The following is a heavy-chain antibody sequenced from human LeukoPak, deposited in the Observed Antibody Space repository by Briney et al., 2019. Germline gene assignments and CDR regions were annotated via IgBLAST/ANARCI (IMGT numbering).Heavy chain of an antibody. J-gene: IGHJ4*02. V-gene: IGHV4-39*01. CDR3: ASGYYDIWTGYYNFDY. CDR1: GGSISSSSYY. Sequence: SETLSLTCTVSGGSISSSSYYWGWIRQPPGKGLEWIGSIYYSGSTYYNPSLKSRVTISVDTSKNQFSLKLSSVTAADTAVYYCASGYYDIWTGYYNFDYWGQGTLVTVSS. D-gene: IGHD3-9*01. CDR2: IYYSGST.